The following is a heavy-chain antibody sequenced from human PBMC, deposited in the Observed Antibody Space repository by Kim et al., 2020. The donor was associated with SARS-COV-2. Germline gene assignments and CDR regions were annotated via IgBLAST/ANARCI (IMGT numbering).Heavy chain of an antibody. D-gene: IGHD5-18*01. V-gene: IGHV3-33*01. CDR3: ARELRGYSFGFDW. CDR2: IWYDGSNT. Sequence: GGSLRLSCVASGFIFKTYGMHWLRQPPGKGPEWVAVIWYDGSNTYYGDSVKGRFTISRDNSKNMLYLQMNSLRVDDTALYYCARELRGYSFGFDWWGQGTRVTVSS. J-gene: IGHJ4*02. CDR1: GFIFKTYG.